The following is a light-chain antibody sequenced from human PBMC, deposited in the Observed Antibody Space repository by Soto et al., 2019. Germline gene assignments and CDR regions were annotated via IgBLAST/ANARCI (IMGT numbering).Light chain of an antibody. J-gene: IGKJ3*01. V-gene: IGKV3-15*01. Sequence: TVMTQSPATLSVSPGDTATLSCRASQSFTRSLAWYQQKPGQAPRLLIYGASTRATGIPARFSGSGSGTEFTLTISNLQSEDIATYYCQQYDHLPFTFGPGTKVDIK. CDR2: GAS. CDR3: QQYDHLPFT. CDR1: QSFTRS.